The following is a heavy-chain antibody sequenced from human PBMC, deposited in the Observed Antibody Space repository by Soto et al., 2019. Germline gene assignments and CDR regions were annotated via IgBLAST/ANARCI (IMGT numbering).Heavy chain of an antibody. CDR2: ISGSGGST. J-gene: IGHJ4*02. D-gene: IGHD3-22*01. Sequence: EVQLLESGGGLVQPGGSLRLSCAASGFTFSSYAMSWVRQAPGKGLEWVSAISGSGGSTYYADSVKGRFTISRDNYKNTLYLQMNSMRAEDTAVYYCAKDRAGYNYYDCSGYYPGPTYYFDYWSQGPLVTVSS. CDR3: AKDRAGYNYYDCSGYYPGPTYYFDY. CDR1: GFTFSSYA. V-gene: IGHV3-23*01.